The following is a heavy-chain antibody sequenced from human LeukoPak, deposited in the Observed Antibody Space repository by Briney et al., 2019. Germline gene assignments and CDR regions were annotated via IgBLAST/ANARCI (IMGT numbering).Heavy chain of an antibody. CDR3: ARDSYYYDSSGYYS. D-gene: IGHD3-22*01. V-gene: IGHV1-2*02. J-gene: IGHJ4*02. CDR2: INPNNDGT. CDR1: GYTFTDCY. Sequence: ASVKVSCKASGYTFTDCYIHWVRQAPGQGLEWMGWINPNNDGTNYAQKFQGRVTMTRDTSISTAYMELSRLRSDDTAVYYCARDSYYYDSSGYYSWGQGTLVTVSS.